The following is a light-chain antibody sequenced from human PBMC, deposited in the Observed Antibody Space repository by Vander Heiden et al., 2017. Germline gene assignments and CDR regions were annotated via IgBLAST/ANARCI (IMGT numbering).Light chain of an antibody. CDR3: QVWDSSSDNHWV. J-gene: IGLJ3*02. Sequence: SYVVTQPPSVSVAPRKTARITCGGKHIGRKRVHWYQQKPGQDRVLVGYEESDRPSGIPERFSGSNSGNTATLTISRVEAGDEADYDCQVWDSSSDNHWVFGGGTKLTVL. CDR2: EES. CDR1: HIGRKR. V-gene: IGLV3-21*03.